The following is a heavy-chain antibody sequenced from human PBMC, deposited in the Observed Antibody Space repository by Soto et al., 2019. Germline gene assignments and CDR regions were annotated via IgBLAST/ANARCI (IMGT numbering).Heavy chain of an antibody. CDR3: VADPGQLDTFDY. Sequence: QVQLVESGGGVVQPGRSLRLSCAASGFTFSSFGMHWVRQAPGKGLEWVAVISNDGSQKNYADSVKGRFTVSRDNSKNTLYMYMLSRRPDDTAVYDCVADPGQLDTFDYWGQGTLVTVSS. V-gene: IGHV3-30*03. J-gene: IGHJ4*02. CDR1: GFTFSSFG. D-gene: IGHD6-6*01. CDR2: ISNDGSQK.